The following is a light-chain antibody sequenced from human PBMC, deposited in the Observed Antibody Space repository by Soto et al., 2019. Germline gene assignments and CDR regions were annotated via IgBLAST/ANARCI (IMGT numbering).Light chain of an antibody. CDR1: QDISGA. CDR2: DVS. CDR3: QQFNTYPLT. J-gene: IGKJ5*01. Sequence: AIQLTQSPSSLSASVGDRVKITCRASQDISGALAWYEQNSGNASKLLIFDVSTLQCGVPSRFSGIGSGTDFTLTISSLQPEDFGTYYCQQFNTYPLTFGQGTRLEIK. V-gene: IGKV1-13*02.